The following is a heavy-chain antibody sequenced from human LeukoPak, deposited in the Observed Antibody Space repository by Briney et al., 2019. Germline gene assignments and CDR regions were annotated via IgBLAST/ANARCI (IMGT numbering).Heavy chain of an antibody. CDR1: GGSIGSGSYY. CDR3: ARDLRYGDYLDAFDI. J-gene: IGHJ3*02. CDR2: IYTSGST. D-gene: IGHD4-17*01. Sequence: SETLSLTCTVSGGSIGSGSYYWSWIRQPAGKGLEWIGRIYTSGSTNYNPSLKSRVTISVDTSKNQFSLKLSSVTAADTAVYYCARDLRYGDYLDAFDIWGQGTMVTVSS. V-gene: IGHV4-61*02.